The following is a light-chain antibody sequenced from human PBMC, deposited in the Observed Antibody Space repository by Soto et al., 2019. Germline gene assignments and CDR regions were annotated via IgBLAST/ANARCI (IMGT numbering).Light chain of an antibody. J-gene: IGKJ4*01. Sequence: EIVMTQSPATLSVSPGDRVTLSCRASQSVNSRLAWYQQNPGQAPRLLNYGASTSATDIPARFSGSGSGTDFPLTISSLQSEDFGVYYCQQSNNWPLSFGGGTKVEIK. V-gene: IGKV3-15*01. CDR1: QSVNSR. CDR2: GAS. CDR3: QQSNNWPLS.